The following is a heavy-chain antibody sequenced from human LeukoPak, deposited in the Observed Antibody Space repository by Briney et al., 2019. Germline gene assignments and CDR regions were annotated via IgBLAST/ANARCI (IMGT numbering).Heavy chain of an antibody. CDR3: ARDGDGVTTVTSPLI. Sequence: ASVKVSCKASGYTFTGYYMHWVRQAPGQGLEWMGWINPNSGGTNYAQKFQGRVTMTRDTSISTAYMELSRLRSDDTAVYYCARDGDGVTTVTSPLIWGQGTLVTVSS. J-gene: IGHJ4*02. CDR1: GYTFTGYY. V-gene: IGHV1-2*02. D-gene: IGHD4-17*01. CDR2: INPNSGGT.